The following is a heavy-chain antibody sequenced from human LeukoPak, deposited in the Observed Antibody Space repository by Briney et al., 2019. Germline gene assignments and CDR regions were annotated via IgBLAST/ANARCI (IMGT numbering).Heavy chain of an antibody. CDR1: GFTVSSNY. CDR2: IYSGGST. J-gene: IGHJ4*02. V-gene: IGHV3-53*01. Sequence: GGSLRLSCAASGFTVSSNYMSWVRQAPGKGLEWVSVIYSGGSTYYADSVKGRLTISRDNSKNTLYLQMNSLRAEDTAVYYCAREIIQLPGYFDYWGQGTLVTVSS. CDR3: AREIIQLPGYFDY. D-gene: IGHD5-18*01.